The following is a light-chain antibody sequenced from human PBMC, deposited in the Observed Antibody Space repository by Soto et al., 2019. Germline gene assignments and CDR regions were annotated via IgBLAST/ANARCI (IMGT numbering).Light chain of an antibody. CDR3: HLRSNWPT. CDR2: DAS. J-gene: IGKJ4*01. V-gene: IGKV3-11*01. Sequence: EIVLTQSPATLSLSPGERATLSCRASQSVSNYLAWYQQKPGQAPRLLIYDASNRATGIPARFSGSGSGTDFTLTTSSLEPEDFAFYYCHLRSNWPTFGAGTKVEIK. CDR1: QSVSNY.